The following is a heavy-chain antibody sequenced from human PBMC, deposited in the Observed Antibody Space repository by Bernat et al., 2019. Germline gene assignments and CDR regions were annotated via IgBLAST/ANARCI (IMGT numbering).Heavy chain of an antibody. V-gene: IGHV5-51*01. J-gene: IGHJ4*02. D-gene: IGHD7-27*01. Sequence: EVQLVQSGAEVKKPGESLKISCQVSGYSFTNYWIGWVRQMPGEGLEWMAIVHPSNSATRYNPSFQGQVTISADKSISTAYLQWSSLKASDTAIYYCARHNIWGFDYWEQGTLVTVSS. CDR2: VHPSNSAT. CDR3: ARHNIWGFDY. CDR1: GYSFTNYW.